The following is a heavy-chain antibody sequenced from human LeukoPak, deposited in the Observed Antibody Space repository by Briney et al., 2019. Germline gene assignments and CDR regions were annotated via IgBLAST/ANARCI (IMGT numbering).Heavy chain of an antibody. D-gene: IGHD6-19*01. Sequence: GGSLRLSCAASGFTFSSYAMSWVRQAPGKGLEWVSAISGSGGSTYYADSVKGRFTISRDNSKHTLYLQMNSLRAEDTAVYYCAKDPYSSGWYVHILGYWGQGTLVTVSS. CDR2: ISGSGGST. V-gene: IGHV3-23*01. CDR3: AKDPYSSGWYVHILGY. CDR1: GFTFSSYA. J-gene: IGHJ4*02.